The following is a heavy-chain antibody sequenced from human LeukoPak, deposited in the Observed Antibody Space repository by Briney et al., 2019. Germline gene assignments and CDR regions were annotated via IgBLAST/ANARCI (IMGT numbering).Heavy chain of an antibody. CDR3: ARELRPYSGSYIDY. CDR2: ISAYNGNT. D-gene: IGHD1-26*01. J-gene: IGHJ4*02. Sequence: ASVKVSCKASGYTFTSYGISWVRQAPGQGLEWMGWISAYNGNTNYAQKLQGRVTMTTGTSTSTAYMELRSLRSDDTAVYYCARELRPYSGSYIDYWGQGTLVTVSS. CDR1: GYTFTSYG. V-gene: IGHV1-18*01.